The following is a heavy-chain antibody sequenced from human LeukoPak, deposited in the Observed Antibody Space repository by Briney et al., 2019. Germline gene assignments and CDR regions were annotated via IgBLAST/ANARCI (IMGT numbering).Heavy chain of an antibody. CDR2: INHSGST. Sequence: PSETLSLTCTVSGGSISSYYWSWIRQPPGKGLEWIGEINHSGSTNYNPSLKSRVTISVDTSKNQFSLKLSSVTAADTAVYYCARRRIAGIAAAGNHYYYGMDVWGQGTTVTVSS. D-gene: IGHD6-13*01. CDR3: ARRRIAGIAAAGNHYYYGMDV. J-gene: IGHJ6*02. CDR1: GGSISSYY. V-gene: IGHV4-34*01.